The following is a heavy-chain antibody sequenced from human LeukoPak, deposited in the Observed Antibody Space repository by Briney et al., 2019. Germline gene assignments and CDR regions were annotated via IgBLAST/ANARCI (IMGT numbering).Heavy chain of an antibody. J-gene: IGHJ5*02. CDR2: INPSGGST. D-gene: IGHD2-21*02. CDR1: GYTFTNYY. Sequence: ASVKVSCKASGYTFTNYYIHWVRQAPGQGLERMGIINPSGGSTSYAQKFQGRVTMTRDMSTSTVYMELSRLRSDDTAVYYCARDVEYCGGDCYPNWFDPWGQGTLVTVSS. CDR3: ARDVEYCGGDCYPNWFDP. V-gene: IGHV1-46*01.